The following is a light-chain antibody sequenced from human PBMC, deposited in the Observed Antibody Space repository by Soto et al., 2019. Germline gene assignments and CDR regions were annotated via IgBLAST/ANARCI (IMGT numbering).Light chain of an antibody. CDR3: SSYTSSSTL. V-gene: IGLV2-14*03. CDR2: DVI. Sequence: QSALTQPASVSGSPGQSITISCTGTSSDVGGYNYVSWYQQHPGKAPKLIIFDVINRPSGVSTRFFGSKSGNTASLTISGLQTEDEADYYCSSYTSSSTLFGRGTKVTVL. CDR1: SSDVGGYNY. J-gene: IGLJ3*02.